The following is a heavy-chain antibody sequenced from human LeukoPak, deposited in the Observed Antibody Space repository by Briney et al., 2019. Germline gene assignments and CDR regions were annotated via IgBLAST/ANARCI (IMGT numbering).Heavy chain of an antibody. V-gene: IGHV3-23*01. Sequence: GGSLRLSCAASGFTFSSYAMSWVRQAPGKGLEWVSGISDAGAITYYADSVKGRFTISRDNSKNTLYLQMNSLRAEDTAVYYCAKDSHYYGSGSYNWFDPWGQGTLVTVSS. J-gene: IGHJ5*02. CDR3: AKDSHYYGSGSYNWFDP. CDR1: GFTFSSYA. D-gene: IGHD3-10*01. CDR2: ISDAGAIT.